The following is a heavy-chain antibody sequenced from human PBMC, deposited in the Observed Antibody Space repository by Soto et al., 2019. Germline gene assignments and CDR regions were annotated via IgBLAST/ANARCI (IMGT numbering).Heavy chain of an antibody. CDR3: ARDLGSGGGSSPFDY. CDR2: INPNSGGT. D-gene: IGHD2-15*01. CDR1: GYTFTGYY. V-gene: IGHV1-2*04. J-gene: IGHJ4*02. Sequence: QVQLVQSGAEVKKPGASVKVSCKASGYTFTGYYMHWVRQAPGQGLEWMGWINPNSGGTNYAQKFQGWVTMTRDTSISTAYMELSRLRSDDTAVYYCARDLGSGGGSSPFDYWGQGTLVTVSS.